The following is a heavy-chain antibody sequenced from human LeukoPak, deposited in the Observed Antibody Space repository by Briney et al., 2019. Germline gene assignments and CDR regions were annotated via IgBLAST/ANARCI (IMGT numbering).Heavy chain of an antibody. CDR1: GFTFSDYY. CDR3: ARDRGGSYMYLQH. V-gene: IGHV3-11*01. J-gene: IGHJ1*01. CDR2: ISSSGSPI. Sequence: GGSLRLSCATSGFTFSDYYMSWIRQAPGKGLEWVSYISSSGSPIYYADSVKGRFTISRDNAKNSLFLQMNSLRAEDTALYYCARDRGGSYMYLQHWGQGTLVTVSS. D-gene: IGHD1-26*01.